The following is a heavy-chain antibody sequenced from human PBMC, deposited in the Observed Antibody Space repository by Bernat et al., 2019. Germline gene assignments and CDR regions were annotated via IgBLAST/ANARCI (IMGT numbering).Heavy chain of an antibody. CDR1: GFTFSSYE. CDR3: ARERLIGTVSWFDP. J-gene: IGHJ5*02. Sequence: VQLVESGGGLVQPGGSLRLSCAASGFTFSSYEMNWVRQAPGKGLEWVAVIWYDGSNKYYADSVKGRFTISRDNSKNTLYLQVNSLRAEDTAVYYCARERLIGTVSWFDPWGQGTLVTVSS. V-gene: IGHV3-33*08. CDR2: IWYDGSNK. D-gene: IGHD3-22*01.